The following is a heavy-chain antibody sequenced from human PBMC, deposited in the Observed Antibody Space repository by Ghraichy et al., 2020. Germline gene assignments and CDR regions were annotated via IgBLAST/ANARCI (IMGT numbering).Heavy chain of an antibody. CDR2: IKQDGSEK. CDR3: AGILLGYCSSTSCYTDDI. CDR1: GFTFSSYW. Sequence: LSLTCAASGFTFSSYWMSWVRQAPGKGLEWVANIKQDGSEKYYVESVKGRFTISRDNAKNSLYLQMNSLRAEDTAVYYCAGILLGYCSSTSCYTDDIWGQGTMVTVSS. J-gene: IGHJ3*02. D-gene: IGHD2-2*02. V-gene: IGHV3-7*01.